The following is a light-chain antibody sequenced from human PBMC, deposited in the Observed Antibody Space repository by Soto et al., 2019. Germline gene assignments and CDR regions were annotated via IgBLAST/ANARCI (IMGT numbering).Light chain of an antibody. J-gene: IGLJ2*01. CDR1: GSNIGRNY. Sequence: QSLLTQPPSASETPGPRVTISCSGSGSNIGRNYVSWYQQVPGTAPKLVILRNSRRASGVTDRFSGSKSGTSASLAISVLRCEDEADYYCATWDDSLSGHVVFGGGTKLTVL. CDR2: RNS. CDR3: ATWDDSLSGHVV. V-gene: IGLV1-47*01.